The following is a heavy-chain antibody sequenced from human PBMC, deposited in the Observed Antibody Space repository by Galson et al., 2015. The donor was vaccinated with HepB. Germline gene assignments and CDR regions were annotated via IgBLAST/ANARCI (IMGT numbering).Heavy chain of an antibody. D-gene: IGHD6-13*01. CDR2: ISYDGSNK. J-gene: IGHJ6*02. CDR1: GFTFSSYG. V-gene: IGHV3-30*18. CDR3: AKVLGYSSSWYSSYYYYGMDV. Sequence: SLRLSCAASGFTFSSYGMHWVRQAPGKGLEWVAVISYDGSNKYYADSVKGRFTISRDNSKNTLYLQMNSLRAEDTAVYYCAKVLGYSSSWYSSYYYYGMDVWGQGTTVTVSS.